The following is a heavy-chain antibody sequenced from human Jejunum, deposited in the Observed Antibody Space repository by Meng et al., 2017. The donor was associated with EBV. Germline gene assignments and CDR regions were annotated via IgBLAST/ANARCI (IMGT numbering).Heavy chain of an antibody. V-gene: IGHV1-8*01. CDR1: GFTFTNYD. J-gene: IGHJ5*02. CDR3: ARGAQPIDL. Sequence: QVQRVQSGAEVKKPGASVKVSCKASGFTFTNYDINWVRQASGQGLEWMGWMNPSNGKTGYAQKFQGRVTMTRDASTSTADMELSSLRSDDTAVYFCARGAQPIDLWGQGTLVTVSS. CDR2: MNPSNGKT. D-gene: IGHD3-3*01.